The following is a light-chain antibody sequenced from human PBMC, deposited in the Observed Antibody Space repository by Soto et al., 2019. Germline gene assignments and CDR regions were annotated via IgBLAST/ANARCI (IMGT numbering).Light chain of an antibody. CDR2: EVT. CDR1: SSDVGGYNY. Sequence: QSALTQPPSASGSPGQSVTISCTGTSSDVGGYNYVSWYQQHPGKAPKLIIYEVTKRPSGVPDRFSGSKSANTASLTVSGLQAEDEVDYYCSSYGGSNNDVVFGGGTKLTVL. J-gene: IGLJ2*01. CDR3: SSYGGSNNDVV. V-gene: IGLV2-8*01.